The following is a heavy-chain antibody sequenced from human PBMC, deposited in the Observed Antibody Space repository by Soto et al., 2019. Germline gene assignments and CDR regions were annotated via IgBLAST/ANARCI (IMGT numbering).Heavy chain of an antibody. CDR2: IYYSGST. Sequence: SETLSLTCTVSGGSINSSSYYWGWIRQPPGKGLEWIGSIYYSGSTYYNPSLKSRVTISVDTSKNQFSLKLSSVTAADTAVYYCARRYITAEGRGRYYYYGMDVWGQGTTVTVSS. CDR1: GGSINSSSYY. J-gene: IGHJ6*02. V-gene: IGHV4-39*01. CDR3: ARRYITAEGRGRYYYYGMDV. D-gene: IGHD1-20*01.